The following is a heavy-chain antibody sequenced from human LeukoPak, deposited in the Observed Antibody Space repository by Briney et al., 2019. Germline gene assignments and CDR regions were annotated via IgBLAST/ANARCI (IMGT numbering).Heavy chain of an antibody. CDR1: GYTFAAYY. Sequence: ASVKVSCKASGYTFAAYYMHWVRQAPGQGLEWMGWINPNGGGTNYAQKIQGRVTMTRDTSISTAYMELSRLTSDDTAVYYCARDSSSGGYSGDCWGQGTLVTVSS. V-gene: IGHV1-2*02. D-gene: IGHD1-26*01. CDR3: ARDSSSGGYSGDC. J-gene: IGHJ4*02. CDR2: INPNGGGT.